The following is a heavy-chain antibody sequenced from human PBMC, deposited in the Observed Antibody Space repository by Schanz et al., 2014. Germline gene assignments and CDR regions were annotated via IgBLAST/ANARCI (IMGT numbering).Heavy chain of an antibody. J-gene: IGHJ6*03. Sequence: VQLVESGGGLVQPGGSVRLSCGASGFTFSNTWMNWVRQTPGKRLEWIGRIKSKIDGGTTDYAAPVKGRFTISRDDSKNTLYLQMNSLKTEDTAVYYCTTVERITIFEVVPYYYYYMDVWGKGTTVTVSS. D-gene: IGHD3-3*01. CDR1: GFTFSNTW. CDR3: TTVERITIFEVVPYYYYYMDV. V-gene: IGHV3-15*01. CDR2: IKSKIDGGTT.